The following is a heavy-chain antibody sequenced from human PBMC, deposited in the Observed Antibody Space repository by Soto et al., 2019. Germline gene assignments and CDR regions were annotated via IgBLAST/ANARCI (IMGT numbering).Heavy chain of an antibody. CDR1: VFTFSSFG. Sequence: VGSLRLSCAASVFTFSSFGMHCVRHSPGKGLEWVAVISFDGSKKYYADSVKGRFTISRDNSKNTLFLQMNSLRAEDTAVYYCAKDSMGDYYGMEVWGEGTRVTLSS. D-gene: IGHD1-26*01. V-gene: IGHV3-30*18. J-gene: IGHJ6*04. CDR2: ISFDGSKK. CDR3: AKDSMGDYYGMEV.